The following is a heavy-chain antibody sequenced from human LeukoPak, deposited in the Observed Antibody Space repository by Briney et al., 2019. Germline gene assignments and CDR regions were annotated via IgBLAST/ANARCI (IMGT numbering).Heavy chain of an antibody. D-gene: IGHD2-15*01. Sequence: GGSLRLSCAASGFTFSSYWMHWVRQAPGNGLVWVSHISGDGSRTSYADSVKGRFTISRDNAKNTLYLQMNSLRDEDTAVYYCARDRGYCVDCWGRGGLVTVSS. J-gene: IGHJ4*02. V-gene: IGHV3-74*01. CDR3: ARDRGYCVDC. CDR1: GFTFSSYW. CDR2: ISGDGSRT.